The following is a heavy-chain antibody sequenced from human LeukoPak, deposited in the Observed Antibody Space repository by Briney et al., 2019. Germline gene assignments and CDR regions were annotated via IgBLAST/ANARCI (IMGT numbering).Heavy chain of an antibody. CDR2: MNPDNGDT. J-gene: IGHJ6*02. CDR3: ARVITMVRETRLAMGYYGMDV. Sequence: ASVKVSCKASGYTFTTYDIGWVRQATGQGLEWMGWMNPDNGDTGYAQRFQGRVTMTRNTSISTAYMELSSLRSEDTAVYYCARVITMVRETRLAMGYYGMDVWGQGTTVTVSS. V-gene: IGHV1-8*01. CDR1: GYTFTTYD. D-gene: IGHD3-10*01.